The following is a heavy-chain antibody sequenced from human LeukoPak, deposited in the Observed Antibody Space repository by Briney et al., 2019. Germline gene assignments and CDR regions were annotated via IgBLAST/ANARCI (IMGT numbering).Heavy chain of an antibody. CDR2: ITSSSSTI. Sequence: GGSLRLSCAASGFTFSSHSMNWVRQAPGKGLEWASYITSSSSTIYYADSVKGRFTISRDNAKNSLCLQMNSLRAEDTAVYYCTRGVTGTTFRPDYWGQGTLVTVSS. CDR1: GFTFSSHS. J-gene: IGHJ4*02. D-gene: IGHD1-7*01. CDR3: TRGVTGTTFRPDY. V-gene: IGHV3-48*04.